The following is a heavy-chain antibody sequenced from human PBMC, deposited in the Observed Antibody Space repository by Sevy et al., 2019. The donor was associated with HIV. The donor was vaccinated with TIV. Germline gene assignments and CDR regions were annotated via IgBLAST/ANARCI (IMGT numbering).Heavy chain of an antibody. CDR3: ARTSGLTGDLLAYYYYMDV. CDR2: IIPIFGTA. J-gene: IGHJ6*03. CDR1: GGTFSSYA. V-gene: IGHV1-69*01. D-gene: IGHD7-27*01. Sequence: ASVKVSCKASGGTFSSYAISWVRQAPGQGLEWMGGIIPIFGTANYAQKFQGRVTITADESTSTAYMELSSLRSEDTAVYYCARTSGLTGDLLAYYYYMDVWGKGTTVTVSS.